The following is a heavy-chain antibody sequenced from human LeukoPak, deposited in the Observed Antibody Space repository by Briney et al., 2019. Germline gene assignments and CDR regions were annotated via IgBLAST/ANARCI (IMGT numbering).Heavy chain of an antibody. CDR1: GGSFSDYS. Sequence: SETLSLTCAVYGGSFSDYSWSWIRQPPGKGLEWIGEINHSGGTNNNPSLKSRVIMSVDTSKIQFSLKVSSVTAADTAVYFCARVGYSYSINDWSRTGLGAYATKYPYYMDVWGKGTTVTVSS. V-gene: IGHV4-34*01. CDR3: ARVGYSYSINDWSRTGLGAYATKYPYYMDV. J-gene: IGHJ6*03. CDR2: INHSGGT. D-gene: IGHD5-18*01.